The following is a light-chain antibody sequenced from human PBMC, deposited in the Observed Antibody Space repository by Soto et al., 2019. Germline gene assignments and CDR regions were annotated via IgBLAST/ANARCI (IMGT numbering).Light chain of an antibody. V-gene: IGKV3D-15*01. CDR2: DIF. J-gene: IGKJ4*01. Sequence: EIVMTQSPATLSVSPGERATLSCSASQSVGSDLAWYQQRHGQPPRLVIYDIFTRATGVPTRISGSGSGTEFTLTISSLQPDDFATYYCQQYLTYSSLTFGGGTRVDIK. CDR3: QQYLTYSSLT. CDR1: QSVGSD.